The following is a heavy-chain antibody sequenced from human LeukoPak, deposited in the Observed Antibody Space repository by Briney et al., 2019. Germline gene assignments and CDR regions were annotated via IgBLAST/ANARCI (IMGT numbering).Heavy chain of an antibody. V-gene: IGHV3-30*02. CDR1: GFTFSSYG. J-gene: IGHJ6*03. Sequence: GGSLRLSCAASGFTFSSYGMHWVRQAPGKGLEWVAFIRYDGSNKYYADSVKGRFTISRDNSKNTLYLQMNSLRAEDTAVYYCARGPDDYDFWSGYYYYYYMDVWGKGTTVTVSS. D-gene: IGHD3-3*01. CDR3: ARGPDDYDFWSGYYYYYYMDV. CDR2: IRYDGSNK.